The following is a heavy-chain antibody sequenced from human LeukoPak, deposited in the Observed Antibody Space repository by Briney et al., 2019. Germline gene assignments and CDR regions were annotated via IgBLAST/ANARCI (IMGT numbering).Heavy chain of an antibody. D-gene: IGHD6-13*01. V-gene: IGHV3-21*01. J-gene: IGHJ4*02. Sequence: GGSLRLSCAASGFTLSSHSMNWVRQAPGKGLEWVSSISSSSSYIYYADSVKGRFTISRDNSKNTLYLQMNSLRAEDTAVYYCAKDGGVAAAGHEDYWGQGTLVTVSS. CDR3: AKDGGVAAAGHEDY. CDR2: ISSSSSYI. CDR1: GFTLSSHS.